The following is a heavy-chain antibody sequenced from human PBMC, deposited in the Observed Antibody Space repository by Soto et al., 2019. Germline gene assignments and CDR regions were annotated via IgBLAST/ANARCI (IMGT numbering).Heavy chain of an antibody. CDR2: ISAYNGNT. CDR3: AWGVGAGYDYGSYCFDY. CDR1: GYTFTSYH. D-gene: IGHD3-3*01. V-gene: IGHV1-18*01. J-gene: IGHJ4*02. Sequence: ASVKVSCKASGYTFTSYHISWVRQAPGQGLEWMGWISAYNGNTNYAQKLQGRVTMTRDTSASTAYMELSSLRSEDTAVYYCAWGVGAGYDYGSYCFDYWGQGTLVTVSS.